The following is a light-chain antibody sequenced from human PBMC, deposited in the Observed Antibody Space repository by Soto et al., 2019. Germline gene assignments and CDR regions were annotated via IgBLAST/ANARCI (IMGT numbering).Light chain of an antibody. CDR3: QQYGSSPLIT. V-gene: IGKV3-20*01. Sequence: EIVLTQSPGTLSLSPGQRATLSCRASQRLSASDIAWYQQKSGQAPKFLIYGVCSRATGIPDRFSGSGSGTDFTLTISRLEPEDFAVYHCQQYGSSPLITFGQGTRLENK. J-gene: IGKJ5*01. CDR2: GVC. CDR1: QRLSASD.